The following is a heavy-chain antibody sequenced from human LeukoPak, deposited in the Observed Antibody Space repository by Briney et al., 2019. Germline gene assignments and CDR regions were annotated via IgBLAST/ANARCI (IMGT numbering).Heavy chain of an antibody. V-gene: IGHV1-18*01. Sequence: ASVKVSCKASGYNFISYGISCVRQAPGQGLEWMGWISAYSGNTNFAQKFQGRVTMTTDTSTSTAYMELRSLTSDDTAVYYCAREDYGGNEDDYWGQGTLVTVSS. CDR3: AREDYGGNEDDY. D-gene: IGHD4-23*01. CDR1: GYNFISYG. J-gene: IGHJ4*02. CDR2: ISAYSGNT.